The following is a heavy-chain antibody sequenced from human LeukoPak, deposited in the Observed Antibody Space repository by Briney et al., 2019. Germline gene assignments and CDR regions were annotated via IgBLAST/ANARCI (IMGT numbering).Heavy chain of an antibody. Sequence: PGGSLRLSCAASGFTFSSCAMAWVRQTPGKGLEWLSYISSSSKINYADSVKGRFTISRDNAKNSLYLQMNSLRDEDTAVYYCARSANPGVHDFDPWGQGTLVTVSS. V-gene: IGHV3-48*02. CDR3: ARSANPGVHDFDP. CDR2: ISSSSKI. D-gene: IGHD6-6*01. CDR1: GFTFSSCA. J-gene: IGHJ5*02.